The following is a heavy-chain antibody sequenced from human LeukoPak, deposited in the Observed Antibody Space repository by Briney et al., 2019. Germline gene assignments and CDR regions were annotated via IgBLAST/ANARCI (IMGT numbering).Heavy chain of an antibody. D-gene: IGHD3-22*01. J-gene: IGHJ4*02. Sequence: PGGSLRLSCEAPGLSFSTYWMTWVRQAPGKGLEWVANIKQDGGEKYYVDSVKGRFTISRDNAKKSLYLQMNSLRVEDTAVYYCARNLYYYDSSGYYYYWGQGTLVTVSS. CDR1: GLSFSTYW. CDR3: ARNLYYYDSSGYYYY. CDR2: IKQDGGEK. V-gene: IGHV3-7*01.